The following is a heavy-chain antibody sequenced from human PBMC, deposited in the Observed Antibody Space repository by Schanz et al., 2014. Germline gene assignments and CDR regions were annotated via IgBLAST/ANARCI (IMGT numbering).Heavy chain of an antibody. Sequence: ESGGGVVQPGKSLRLSCAASGFTFRSYAVHWVRQTPGKGLEWLAVISSDGSKKYYADSVKGRFIISRDNSKNTLFLQMDSLRGDDAALYYCVAAQSDYGEFELYYWGQGTLVSVSS. V-gene: IGHV3-30*14. CDR1: GFTFRSYA. D-gene: IGHD4-17*01. CDR3: VAAQSDYGEFELYY. J-gene: IGHJ4*02. CDR2: ISSDGSKK.